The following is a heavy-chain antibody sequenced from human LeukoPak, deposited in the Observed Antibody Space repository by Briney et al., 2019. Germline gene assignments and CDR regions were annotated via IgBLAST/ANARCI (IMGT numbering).Heavy chain of an antibody. CDR2: TNPSGGST. J-gene: IGHJ4*02. CDR1: GYTFTSYY. D-gene: IGHD3-10*01. CDR3: ARDLENYYGSGSYYKGVLDY. V-gene: IGHV1-46*01. Sequence: ASVKVSCKASGYTFTSYYMHWVRQAPGQGLEWMGITNPSGGSTSYAQKFQGRVTMTRDTSTSTVYMELSSLRSEDTAVYYCARDLENYYGSGSYYKGVLDYWGQGTLVTVSS.